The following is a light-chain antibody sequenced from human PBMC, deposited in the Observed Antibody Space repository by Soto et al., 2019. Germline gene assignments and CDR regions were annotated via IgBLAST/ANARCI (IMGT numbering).Light chain of an antibody. V-gene: IGKV1-39*01. J-gene: IGKJ5*01. CDR3: QRSASTHS. Sequence: PVTQSPFSLSTTIGDRVTIACRASQRINIYLNWYRQKPGKAPEFLIXSASNLQSGVPSTFSGSASGTDFTLNISGLRSEYYATYYCQRSASTHSFGQGTRRG. CDR2: SAS. CDR1: QRINIY.